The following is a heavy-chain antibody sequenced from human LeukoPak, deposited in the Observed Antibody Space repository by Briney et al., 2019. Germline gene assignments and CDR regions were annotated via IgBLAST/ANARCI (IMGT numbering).Heavy chain of an antibody. D-gene: IGHD2-2*01. V-gene: IGHV3-23*01. CDR2: ISGSGGST. Sequence: GGSLRLSCAASGFTFNSYAMNWVRQAPGRGLEWVSAISGSGGSTYYADSVKGRFTISRDNSKNTLYLQMNSLRAGDTAVYYCASKPQGKYQLQHPPLDYWGQGTLVTVSS. CDR1: GFTFNSYA. CDR3: ASKPQGKYQLQHPPLDY. J-gene: IGHJ4*02.